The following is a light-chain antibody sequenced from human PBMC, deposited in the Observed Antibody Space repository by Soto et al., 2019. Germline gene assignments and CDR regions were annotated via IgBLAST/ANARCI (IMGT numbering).Light chain of an antibody. J-gene: IGKJ5*01. CDR1: QSVSSTY. CDR3: QQYNNWPAIT. Sequence: EIVLTQSPGTLSLSPGERATLSCRASQSVSSTYLGWYQQKPGQAPRLLISGASSRATGIPDRFSGSGSGTEFTLTISSLQSEDFAIYYCQQYNNWPAITFGQGTRLEIK. CDR2: GAS. V-gene: IGKV3D-15*01.